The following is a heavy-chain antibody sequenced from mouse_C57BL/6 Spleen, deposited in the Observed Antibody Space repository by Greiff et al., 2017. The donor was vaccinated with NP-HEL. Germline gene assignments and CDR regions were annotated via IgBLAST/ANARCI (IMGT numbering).Heavy chain of an antibody. D-gene: IGHD1-1*01. J-gene: IGHJ4*01. CDR1: GYTFTSYW. Sequence: QVQLQQPGAELVKPGASVKMSCKASGYTFTSYWLTWVKQRPGQGLEWIGDIYPGSGSTNYNEKFKSKATLTVDTSSSTAYMQLRSLTSEDSAVYYCARGGITTVVGAMDYWGQGTSVTVSS. CDR2: IYPGSGST. CDR3: ARGGITTVVGAMDY. V-gene: IGHV1-55*01.